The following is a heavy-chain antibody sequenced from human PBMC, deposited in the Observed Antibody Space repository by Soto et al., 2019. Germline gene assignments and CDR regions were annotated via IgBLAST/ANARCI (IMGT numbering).Heavy chain of an antibody. V-gene: IGHV1-69*13. D-gene: IGHD6-13*01. CDR2: IIPIFGTA. CDR1: GGTFSSYA. Sequence: GASVKVSCKASGGTFSSYAISWVRQAPGQGLERMGGIIPIFGTANYAQKFQGRVTITADESTSTAYMELSSLRSEDTAVYYCSSYPTLPGRDADSSWYYFDYWGQGTLLTVSS. CDR3: SSYPTLPGRDADSSWYYFDY. J-gene: IGHJ4*02.